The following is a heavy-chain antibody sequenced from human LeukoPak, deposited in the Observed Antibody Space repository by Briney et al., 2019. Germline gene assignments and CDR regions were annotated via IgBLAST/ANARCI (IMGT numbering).Heavy chain of an antibody. CDR1: GYTFIAYH. V-gene: IGHV1-2*06. CDR2: IHPSSGAT. CDR3: ARDSPPVRELDY. Sequence: ASVKVSCKASGYTFIAYHMHWVRQAPGQGLEWMGRIHPSSGATNYAQRFQGRVTLTRDTSVNTAYMELSRLTSDDTAVYYCARDSPPVRELDYWGQGTLVTVSS. D-gene: IGHD1-26*01. J-gene: IGHJ4*02.